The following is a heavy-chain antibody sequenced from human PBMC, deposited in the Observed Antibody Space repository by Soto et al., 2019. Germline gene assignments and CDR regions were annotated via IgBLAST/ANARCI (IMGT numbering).Heavy chain of an antibody. Sequence: GGSLRLSCAASGFTFSDHYMDWVRQAPGKGLEWVGRSRTKANSFSTEYAASVQGRFTISRDDSKNSLYLQMNSLKTDVTAVYYCARASRVIVALDYWGHGT. D-gene: IGHD5-12*01. CDR3: ARASRVIVALDY. CDR2: SRTKANSFST. CDR1: GFTFSDHY. V-gene: IGHV3-72*01. J-gene: IGHJ4*01.